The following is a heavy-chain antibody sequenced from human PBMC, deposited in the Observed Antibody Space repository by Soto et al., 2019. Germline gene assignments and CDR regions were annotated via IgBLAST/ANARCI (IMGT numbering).Heavy chain of an antibody. Sequence: ASVKVSCKASGGTFSSYAISWVRQAPGQGLEWMGGIIPIFGTANYAQKFQGRVTITADESTSTAYMELSSLRSEDTAVYYCASGYSYAELYYFDYWGQGTLVTVSS. J-gene: IGHJ4*02. CDR1: GGTFSSYA. V-gene: IGHV1-69*13. CDR3: ASGYSYAELYYFDY. D-gene: IGHD5-18*01. CDR2: IIPIFGTA.